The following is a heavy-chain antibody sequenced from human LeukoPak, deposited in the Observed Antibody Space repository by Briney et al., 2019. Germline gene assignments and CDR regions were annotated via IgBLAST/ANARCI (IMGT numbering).Heavy chain of an antibody. V-gene: IGHV3-23*01. CDR3: AKDYASGSYSNSHIDY. CDR1: GFTFSSYA. J-gene: IGHJ4*02. D-gene: IGHD3-10*01. Sequence: QTGGSLRLSCAASGFTFSSYAMSWVRQAPGKGLEWVSAISGSGSSTYYAASVKGRFTISRDNSKNTLYLQMNSLRPEDTALYYCAKDYASGSYSNSHIDYWGQGTLVTVSS. CDR2: ISGSGSST.